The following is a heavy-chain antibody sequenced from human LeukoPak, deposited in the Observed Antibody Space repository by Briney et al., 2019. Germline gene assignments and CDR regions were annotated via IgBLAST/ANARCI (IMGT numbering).Heavy chain of an antibody. CDR3: ARVGVVAYHLYYFHMDV. Sequence: KPSETLSLTCAVSVGSFSGYYWSWIRQAPGKGLEWIGEINHSGSTNYNPSLKSRVTISTDTSKNQFSLKLTSVTAADTAMYYCARVGVVAYHLYYFHMDVWGNGTTVTVSS. CDR1: VGSFSGYY. CDR2: INHSGST. V-gene: IGHV4-34*01. J-gene: IGHJ6*03. D-gene: IGHD3-3*01.